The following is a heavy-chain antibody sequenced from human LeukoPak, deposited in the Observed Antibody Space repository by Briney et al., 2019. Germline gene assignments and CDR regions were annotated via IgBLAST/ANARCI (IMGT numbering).Heavy chain of an antibody. V-gene: IGHV1-2*02. Sequence: ASVKVSCKASGYTFTGYYMHWVRQAPGQGLGWMGWINPNSGGTNYAQKFQGRVTMTRDTSISTAYMELSRLRSDDTAVYYCARELDTAMVTVPDYWGQGTLVTVSS. CDR1: GYTFTGYY. CDR2: INPNSGGT. CDR3: ARELDTAMVTVPDY. D-gene: IGHD5-18*01. J-gene: IGHJ4*02.